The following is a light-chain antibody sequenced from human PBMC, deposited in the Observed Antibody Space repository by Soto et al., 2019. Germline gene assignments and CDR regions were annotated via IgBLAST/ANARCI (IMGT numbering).Light chain of an antibody. Sequence: SYELTQPPSVSVAPGQTATITCGGDNVGSKSVHWYQQKPGQAPFLVVFDDSDRPSGIPERFSGSNSGNTATLTISRVEAGDEADYYCQVWDNRSEHVVFDGGTKLTVL. CDR2: DDS. V-gene: IGLV3-21*02. CDR1: NVGSKS. J-gene: IGLJ2*01. CDR3: QVWDNRSEHVV.